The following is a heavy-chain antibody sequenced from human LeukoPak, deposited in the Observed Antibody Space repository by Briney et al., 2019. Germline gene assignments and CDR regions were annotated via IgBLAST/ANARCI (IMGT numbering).Heavy chain of an antibody. J-gene: IGHJ1*01. D-gene: IGHD3-3*02. CDR2: IYYSGST. V-gene: IGHV4-59*01. Sequence: SETLSLTCTVSGGSISSYYWSWIRQPPGKGLEWIGYIYYSGSTNYNPSLKSRVTISVDTSKNQFSLKLSSVTAADTAVYYCAREGIFGVALNVQYFQHWGQGTLVTVSS. CDR3: AREGIFGVALNVQYFQH. CDR1: GGSISSYY.